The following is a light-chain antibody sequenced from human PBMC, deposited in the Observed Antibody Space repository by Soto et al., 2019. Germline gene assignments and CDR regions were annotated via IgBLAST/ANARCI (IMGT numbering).Light chain of an antibody. V-gene: IGKV3-15*01. Sequence: EIVMTQSPATLSVSPGERATLSCRASQSVSTNLAWYQQKPGQAPRLLIYNALTRATGIPARFSGSGSGTDFALKISRVEAEDVGVYYCMQGTHWPITFGQGTRLEIK. CDR3: MQGTHWPIT. J-gene: IGKJ5*01. CDR2: NAL. CDR1: QSVSTN.